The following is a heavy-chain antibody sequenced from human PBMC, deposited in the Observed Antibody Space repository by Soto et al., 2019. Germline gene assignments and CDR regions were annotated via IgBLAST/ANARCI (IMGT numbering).Heavy chain of an antibody. V-gene: IGHV4-31*03. CDR1: GDSVSSNNYY. D-gene: IGHD3-22*01. CDR3: ARDVNDSSGSQGFDY. Sequence: KPSETLSLTCTVIGDSVSSNNYYWSWIRQRPGKGLEWSGYIHYSGDSYDNPSLTSRITMSMDVSKNQFSLNLRSVTAADTAIHYCARDVNDSSGSQGFDYWGQGTLVTVSS. J-gene: IGHJ4*02. CDR2: IHYSGDS.